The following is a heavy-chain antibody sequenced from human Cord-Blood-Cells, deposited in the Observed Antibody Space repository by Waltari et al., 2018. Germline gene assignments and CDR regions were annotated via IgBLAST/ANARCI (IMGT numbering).Heavy chain of an antibody. Sequence: QLQLQASGPGLVKPSETLSLTCTVSGGSISSSSYYWGWISQPPGKGLEWIGSIYYSGSTYYNPSLKSRVTISVDTSKNQFSLKLSSVTAADTAVYYCASTAPYYYDSSGYYYFDYWGQGTLVTVSS. V-gene: IGHV4-39*01. D-gene: IGHD3-22*01. CDR2: IYYSGST. CDR3: ASTAPYYYDSSGYYYFDY. CDR1: GGSISSSSYY. J-gene: IGHJ4*02.